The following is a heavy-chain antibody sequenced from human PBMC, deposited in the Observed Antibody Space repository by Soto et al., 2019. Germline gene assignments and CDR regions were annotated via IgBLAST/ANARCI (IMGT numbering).Heavy chain of an antibody. CDR1: GLSISSDNW. CDR3: ARDQGSHPGD. V-gene: IGHV4-4*02. CDR2: IHHSGST. J-gene: IGHJ4*02. Sequence: QVQLQESGPGLVRPSGTVSLTCAVSGLSISSDNWWSWVRQPPGKGLEWIGEIHHSGSTNYNPSLKSRVTVSVAPSKDLFSLTLNSVTAADTAFYYCARDQGSHPGDWGQGTLVCVSS. D-gene: IGHD6-13*01.